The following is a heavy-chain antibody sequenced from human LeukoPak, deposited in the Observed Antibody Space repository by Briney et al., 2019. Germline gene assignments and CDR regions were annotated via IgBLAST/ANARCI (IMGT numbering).Heavy chain of an antibody. Sequence: SETLSLTCTVSGGSISSYYWSWIRQPAGKGLEWIGRIYTSGSTNYNPSLKSRVTMSVDTSKNQFSLKLSSVTAADTAVYYCARDHGKYSTDDVCNYWFDPWGQGTLVTVSS. J-gene: IGHJ5*02. D-gene: IGHD2-8*01. CDR3: ARDHGKYSTDDVCNYWFDP. CDR1: GGSISSYY. CDR2: IYTSGST. V-gene: IGHV4-4*07.